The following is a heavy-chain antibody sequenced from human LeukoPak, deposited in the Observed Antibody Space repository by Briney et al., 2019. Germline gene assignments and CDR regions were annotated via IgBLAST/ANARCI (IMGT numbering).Heavy chain of an antibody. CDR3: ARGAFSDSGSYYFDY. CDR2: NHYSGST. V-gene: IGHV4-59*01. J-gene: IGHJ4*02. Sequence: SETLSLSCTVSGTSISSYYWSWIRHPPGKGLEWIGYNHYSGSTNYNPSLKSRVAISLHTSKKQCSLKVSSVTAADTAVYYCARGAFSDSGSYYFDYWGQGTLVTVSS. D-gene: IGHD3-10*01. CDR1: GTSISSYY.